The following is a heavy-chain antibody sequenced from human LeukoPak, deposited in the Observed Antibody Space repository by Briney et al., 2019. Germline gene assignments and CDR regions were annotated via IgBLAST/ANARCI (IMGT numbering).Heavy chain of an antibody. D-gene: IGHD1/OR15-1a*01. V-gene: IGHV4-34*01. J-gene: IGHJ6*02. CDR3: VRGHEQFTNYYSSGMDV. Sequence: SETLSLTCAVYGGSFSGYSWTWIRQPPGKGLEWIGEINHSGSTNYNPSLKSRVTISVDTSKNQFSLRLSSVTAADTAVYYCVRGHEQFTNYYSSGMDVWGQGTTVTVSS. CDR2: INHSGST. CDR1: GGSFSGYS.